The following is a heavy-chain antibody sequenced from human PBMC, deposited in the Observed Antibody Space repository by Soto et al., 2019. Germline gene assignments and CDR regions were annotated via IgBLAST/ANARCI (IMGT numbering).Heavy chain of an antibody. V-gene: IGHV3-23*01. Sequence: PGGSLTLSCAASGFTFGTYAMNWVRQAPGKGLEWVSSTPGSGGSAYYADSVRGRFTISRDNSKNTVYLQLDSLRPEDSAIYYCAKGGSSGWFYFDFWGPGTQVTLCS. D-gene: IGHD6-19*01. CDR3: AKGGSSGWFYFDF. CDR2: TPGSGGSA. CDR1: GFTFGTYA. J-gene: IGHJ4*02.